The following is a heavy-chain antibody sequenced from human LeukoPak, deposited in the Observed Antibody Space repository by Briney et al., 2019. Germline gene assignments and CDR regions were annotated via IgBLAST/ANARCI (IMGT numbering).Heavy chain of an antibody. Sequence: GGSLRLSCAASGFTFRSYAMGWVRQAPGKGLEWVSAISGSGGTTYYADSVKGRFTISRDNSKNTLFLQMNSLRAEDTAVYYCAKDFLDQGLRYFDPSDYWGQGTLVTVSS. CDR2: ISGSGGTT. J-gene: IGHJ4*02. CDR3: AKDFLDQGLRYFDPSDY. D-gene: IGHD3-9*01. V-gene: IGHV3-23*01. CDR1: GFTFRSYA.